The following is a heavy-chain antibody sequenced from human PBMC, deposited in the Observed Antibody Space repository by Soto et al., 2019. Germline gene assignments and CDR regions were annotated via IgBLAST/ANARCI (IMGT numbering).Heavy chain of an antibody. CDR1: GGSISSSHF. J-gene: IGHJ4*02. D-gene: IGHD6-19*01. CDR3: ARSFGWYAIDY. V-gene: IGHV4-4*02. CDR2: ISHSGSV. Sequence: VLLQESGPGLVQPSGTLSLSCAVSGGSISSSHFWGWVRQPPGKGLEWVGDISHSGSVNYNPSLKRRVTISIDKSKNQFSLKLNSVTAADTAVYYCARSFGWYAIDYWGQGTLVIVSS.